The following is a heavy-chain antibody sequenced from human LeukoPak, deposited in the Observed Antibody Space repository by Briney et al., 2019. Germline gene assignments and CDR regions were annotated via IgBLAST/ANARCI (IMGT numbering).Heavy chain of an antibody. Sequence: SETLSLTCTVSGGSISSYYWSWVRQPPGKGMEWLGYIYDSGSNNYNPSLKSRVTITVETYKNQFSLKKRSGDAADPAVYYCARVVLGVRGTRLRFDLWGQGTLVTVSS. CDR3: ARVVLGVRGTRLRFDL. V-gene: IGHV4-59*12. J-gene: IGHJ5*02. D-gene: IGHD3-10*01. CDR1: GGSISSYY. CDR2: IYDSGSN.